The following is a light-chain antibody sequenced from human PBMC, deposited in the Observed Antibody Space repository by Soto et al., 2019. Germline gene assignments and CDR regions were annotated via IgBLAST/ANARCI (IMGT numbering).Light chain of an antibody. CDR2: WAS. CDR3: QQYYTTPFT. Sequence: DIVMTQSPDSLAVSLGERATINCKSSRSVLYSSNSKNYLAWYQQKPRQTPKLLIYWASTRESGVPDRFSGSGSGTDFTLTINSLQAEDVAVYYCQQYYTTPFTFGPGTKVDI. V-gene: IGKV4-1*01. J-gene: IGKJ3*01. CDR1: RSVLYSSNSKNY.